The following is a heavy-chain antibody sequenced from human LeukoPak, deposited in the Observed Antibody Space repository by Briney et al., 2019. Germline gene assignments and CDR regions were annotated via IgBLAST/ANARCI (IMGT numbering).Heavy chain of an antibody. J-gene: IGHJ4*02. D-gene: IGHD3-22*01. V-gene: IGHV4-59*01. CDR2: IYYSGST. Sequence: PSETLSLTCTVSGGSISSYYWSWIRQPPGKGLEWIGYIYYSGSTNYNPSLKSRVTISVDTSKNQFSLKLSSVTAADTAVYYCARNLYYDSSGYQDYFDYWGQGTPVTVSS. CDR1: GGSISSYY. CDR3: ARNLYYDSSGYQDYFDY.